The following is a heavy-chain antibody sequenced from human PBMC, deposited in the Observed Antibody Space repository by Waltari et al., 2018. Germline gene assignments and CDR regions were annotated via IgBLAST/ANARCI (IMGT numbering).Heavy chain of an antibody. V-gene: IGHV4-59*01. CDR2: IYYSGST. D-gene: IGHD6-6*01. CDR1: GGSISSYY. Sequence: QVQLQESGPGLVKPSETLSLTCTVSGGSISSYYWSWIRQPPGKGLEWIGYIYYSGSTNYNPSLKSRVTISVDTSKNQFSLKLSSVTAADTAVYYCASGYSSLESDYWGQGTLVTVSS. J-gene: IGHJ4*02. CDR3: ASGYSSLESDY.